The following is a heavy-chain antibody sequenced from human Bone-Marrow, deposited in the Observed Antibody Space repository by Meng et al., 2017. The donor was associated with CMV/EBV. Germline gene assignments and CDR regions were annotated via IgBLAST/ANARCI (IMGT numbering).Heavy chain of an antibody. CDR2: VNPRSGNT. D-gene: IGHD6-6*01. V-gene: IGHV1-8*01. J-gene: IGHJ6*02. Sequence: ASVKVSRKASGYTLTNYDINWVRQATGQGLEWMGRVNPRSGNTGYAQKFQGRVTMTRNTSISTAYMELSSLRSEDTAVYYCARGTYSSSSFGFYYYYYGMAVWGQGTTVPVSS. CDR1: GYTLTNYD. CDR3: ARGTYSSSSFGFYYYYYGMAV.